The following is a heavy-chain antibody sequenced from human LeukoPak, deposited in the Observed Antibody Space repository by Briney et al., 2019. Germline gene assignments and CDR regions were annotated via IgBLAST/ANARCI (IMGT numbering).Heavy chain of an antibody. D-gene: IGHD2-15*01. V-gene: IGHV1-58*02. CDR1: GFTFTSSA. CDR2: IVVGSGNT. Sequence: TSVKVSCKAPGFTFTSSAMQWVRQARGQRLEWIGWIVVGSGNTNYAQKFQERVTITRDMSTSTAYMELSSLRSEDTAVYYCAADWWFAPRSYYYYYGMDVWGQGTTVTVSS. CDR3: AADWWFAPRSYYYYYGMDV. J-gene: IGHJ6*02.